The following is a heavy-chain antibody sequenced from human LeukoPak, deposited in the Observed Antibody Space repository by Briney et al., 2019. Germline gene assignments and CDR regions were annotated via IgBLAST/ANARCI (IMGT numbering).Heavy chain of an antibody. D-gene: IGHD6-25*01. CDR1: GGSISSSSYY. Sequence: PSETLSLTCTVSGGSISSSSYYWGWIRQPPGKGLEWIGSIYYSGSTYYNPSLKSRVTISVDTSKNQFSLKLSSVTAADTAGYYCAKGAIAAAVRIDNWGQGTLVTVSP. V-gene: IGHV4-39*07. J-gene: IGHJ4*02. CDR3: AKGAIAAAVRIDN. CDR2: IYYSGST.